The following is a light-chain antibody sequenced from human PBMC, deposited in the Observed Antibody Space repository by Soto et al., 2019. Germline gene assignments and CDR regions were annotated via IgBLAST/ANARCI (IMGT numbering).Light chain of an antibody. CDR2: EVN. CDR3: SSYGGSSNLV. V-gene: IGLV2-8*01. CDR1: ISDVGGYNY. J-gene: IGLJ2*01. Sequence: QSALTQPPSAAGSPGQSVTISCTGTISDVGGYNYVSWYQQHPGKAPKLMIYEVNKRPSGVPDRFSGSKSGNTASLTVSGVQAEDEADYYCSSYGGSSNLVFGGGTKLTVL.